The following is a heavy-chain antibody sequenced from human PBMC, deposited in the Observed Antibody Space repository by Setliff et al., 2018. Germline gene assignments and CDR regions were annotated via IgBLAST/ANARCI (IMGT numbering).Heavy chain of an antibody. CDR1: GASINRDY. V-gene: IGHV4-59*08. CDR2: IHYSGST. J-gene: IGHJ4*02. CDR3: ARGSYFDSSGYSPDYFDY. Sequence: PSETLSLTCSVSGASINRDYWNWIRQPPGKGLEWIGYIHYSGSTNYNPSLKSRVTISLDMSKNQFSLKLSSVTAADTAVYYCARGSYFDSSGYSPDYFDYWGQGTRVTAPQ. D-gene: IGHD3-22*01.